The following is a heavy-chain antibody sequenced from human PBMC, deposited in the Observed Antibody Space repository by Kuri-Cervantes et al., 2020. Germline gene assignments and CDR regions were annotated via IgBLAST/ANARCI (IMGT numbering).Heavy chain of an antibody. CDR2: INPNSGGT. CDR3: AREYGDYWWFDP. CDR1: GYTFTGYY. J-gene: IGHJ5*02. D-gene: IGHD4-17*01. V-gene: IGHV1-2*02. Sequence: ASVKVSCKASGYTFTGYYMHWVRQAPGQGLEWMGWINPNSGGTNYAQKFQGRVTMTRDTSISTAYMELSRLRSDDTAVYYCAREYGDYWWFDPWGQGTLVTCSS.